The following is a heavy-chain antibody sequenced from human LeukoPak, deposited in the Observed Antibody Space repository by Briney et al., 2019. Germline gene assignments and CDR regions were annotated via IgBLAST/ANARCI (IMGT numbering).Heavy chain of an antibody. CDR2: ISWNSGSI. CDR1: GFTFDDYA. D-gene: IGHD3-22*01. V-gene: IGHV3-9*01. Sequence: GGSLRLSCAASGFTFDDYAMNWVRHAPGKGLEWVSGISWNSGSIGYAGSVKGRFTVSRDNAKNSLYLQMNSLRAEDTALYYCAKGWYYDSSGYIDYWGQGTLVTVSS. J-gene: IGHJ4*02. CDR3: AKGWYYDSSGYIDY.